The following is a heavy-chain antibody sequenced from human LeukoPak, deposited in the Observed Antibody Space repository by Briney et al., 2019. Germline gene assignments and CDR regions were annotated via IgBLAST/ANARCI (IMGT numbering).Heavy chain of an antibody. V-gene: IGHV3-23*01. D-gene: IGHD3-9*01. CDR2: ISGSGGST. Sequence: GGTLRLSCAASGFTFSSYGMSWVRQAPGKGLEWVSAISGSGGSTYYADSVKGRFTISRDNAKNSLYLQMNSLRAEDTALYYCARDVILTGYPVFDYWGQGTLVTVSS. J-gene: IGHJ4*02. CDR1: GFTFSSYG. CDR3: ARDVILTGYPVFDY.